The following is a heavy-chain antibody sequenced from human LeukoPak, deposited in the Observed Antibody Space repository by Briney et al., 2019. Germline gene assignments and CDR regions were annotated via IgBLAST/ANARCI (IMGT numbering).Heavy chain of an antibody. CDR1: GLAFNSYE. J-gene: IGHJ4*02. D-gene: IGHD2-15*01. CDR2: INDSGVNI. Sequence: LAGGSLRLSCAASGLAFNSYEMKCVRPAPGKGLEWISYINDSGVNIYRADSVKGRFTISRDNSKNSLYLQMNSLSAEDTAVYYCLGELGYCSGGDYWGQGTLDTVSS. V-gene: IGHV3-48*03. CDR3: LGELGYCSGGDY.